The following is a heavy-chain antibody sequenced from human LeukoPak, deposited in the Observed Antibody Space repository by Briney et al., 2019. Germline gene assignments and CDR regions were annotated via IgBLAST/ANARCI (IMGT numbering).Heavy chain of an antibody. D-gene: IGHD3-3*01. CDR3: ARAQGDTIFGVVPYYYYYYMDV. CDR1: GGSFSGYY. V-gene: IGHV4-34*01. J-gene: IGHJ6*03. Sequence: SETLSLTCAVYGGSFSGYYWSWIRQPPGKGLEWIGEINHSGSTNYNPSLKSRVTISVDTSKNQFSLKLSSVTAADTAVYYCARAQGDTIFGVVPYYYYYYMDVWGKGTTVTVSS. CDR2: INHSGST.